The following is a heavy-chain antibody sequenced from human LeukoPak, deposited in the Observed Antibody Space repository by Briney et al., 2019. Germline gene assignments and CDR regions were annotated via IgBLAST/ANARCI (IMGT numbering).Heavy chain of an antibody. V-gene: IGHV3-7*01. Sequence: GGSLRLSCAASGFTFSSYWMSWVRQAPGKGLEWVANIKQDGSEKYYVDFVKGRFTISRDNAKNSLYLQMNSLRVEDTAVYYCARARVASPRVNWFDPWGQGTLVTVSS. CDR1: GFTFSSYW. CDR2: IKQDGSEK. CDR3: ARARVASPRVNWFDP. D-gene: IGHD5-12*01. J-gene: IGHJ5*02.